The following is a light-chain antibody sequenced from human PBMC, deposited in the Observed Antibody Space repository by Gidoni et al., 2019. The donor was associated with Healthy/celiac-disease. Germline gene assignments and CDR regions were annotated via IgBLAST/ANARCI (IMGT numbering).Light chain of an antibody. CDR3: QQSYSTPHT. Sequence: IEMTQSPSSLSASVGDRVTITCRASQSISSYLNWYQQKPGKAPKLLIYAASSLQSGVPSRFSGSGSGTDFTLTISSLLPEDFSTYYCQQSYSTPHTFGQGTKLEIK. J-gene: IGKJ2*01. CDR1: QSISSY. CDR2: AAS. V-gene: IGKV1-39*01.